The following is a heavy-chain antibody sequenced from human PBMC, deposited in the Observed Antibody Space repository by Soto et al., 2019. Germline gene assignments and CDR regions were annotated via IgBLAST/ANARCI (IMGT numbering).Heavy chain of an antibody. D-gene: IGHD3-16*02. Sequence: GGSLILSCAASGFTFSSYGMHWVRQAPGKGLEWVAVISYDGSNKYYADSVKGRFTISRDNSKNTLYLQMNSLRAEDTAVYYCAKDRTRDDYIWGSYRPDAFDIWGQGTMVTVSS. J-gene: IGHJ3*02. CDR2: ISYDGSNK. CDR1: GFTFSSYG. V-gene: IGHV3-30*18. CDR3: AKDRTRDDYIWGSYRPDAFDI.